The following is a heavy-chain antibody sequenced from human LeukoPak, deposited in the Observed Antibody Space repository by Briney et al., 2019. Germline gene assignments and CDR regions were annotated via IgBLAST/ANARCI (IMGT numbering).Heavy chain of an antibody. V-gene: IGHV4-38-2*02. Sequence: SETLSLTCTASGYSISSGYYWGWIRQPPGKGLEWIGSIYPSGSTYYYPSLKSRVTISVDTSKNQFSLKLSSVTAADTAVYYCARTTEAHSWRTRYYDYYMDVWGKGTTVTVSS. CDR1: GYSISSGYY. CDR3: ARTTEAHSWRTRYYDYYMDV. CDR2: IYPSGST. D-gene: IGHD6-13*01. J-gene: IGHJ6*03.